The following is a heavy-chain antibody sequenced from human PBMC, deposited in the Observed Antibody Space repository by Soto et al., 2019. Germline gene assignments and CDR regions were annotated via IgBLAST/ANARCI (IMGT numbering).Heavy chain of an antibody. D-gene: IGHD5-18*01. CDR2: IYHSGST. Sequence: QLQLQESGSGLVKPSQTLSLTCAVSGGSISSGGDSWSWIRQPPGKAREWIGYIYHSGSTYYNPSLKSRVTISVDRSKSQFSLKLSSVTAADTAVYYCARVWGYSYGLASDIWGQGTMVTVSS. V-gene: IGHV4-30-2*01. CDR3: ARVWGYSYGLASDI. J-gene: IGHJ3*02. CDR1: GGSISSGGDS.